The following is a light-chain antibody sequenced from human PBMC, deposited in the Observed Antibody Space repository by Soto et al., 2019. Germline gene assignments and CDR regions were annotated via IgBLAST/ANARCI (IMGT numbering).Light chain of an antibody. CDR3: QSYDSALNDYVV. CDR1: SSNIGAGYD. J-gene: IGLJ3*02. V-gene: IGLV1-40*01. CDR2: GDT. Sequence: QLVLTQPPSVSGAPGQRVTISCTGSSSNIGAGYDVHWYQQLPGAAPKLLIYGDTNRPSGVPDRFSGSKSGTSASLAITGLQAEDEADYYCQSYDSALNDYVVFGGGTKLTVL.